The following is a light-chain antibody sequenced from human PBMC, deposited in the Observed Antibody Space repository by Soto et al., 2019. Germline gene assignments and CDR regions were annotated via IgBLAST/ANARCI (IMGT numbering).Light chain of an antibody. CDR3: QLYSGSPWT. V-gene: IGKV3-20*01. CDR1: QTINNKY. CDR2: GVS. Sequence: EIVLTQSPGTLSLSPGERATLSCRASQTINNKYLAWYQQEPGQAPRLLIHGVSIRATGIPDRLSGSGSGTDFTLTISRLEPEDFAVYYCQLYSGSPWTFGQGTKV. J-gene: IGKJ1*01.